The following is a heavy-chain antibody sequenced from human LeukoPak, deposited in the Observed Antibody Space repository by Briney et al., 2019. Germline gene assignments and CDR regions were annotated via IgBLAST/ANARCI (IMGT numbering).Heavy chain of an antibody. CDR2: ISWNSGSI. J-gene: IGHJ4*02. V-gene: IGHV3-9*01. CDR1: GFTFDDYA. D-gene: IGHD4-17*01. CDR3: AKDQGPLYGDYSSLDY. Sequence: GRSLRLSCAASGFTFDDYAMHWVRQAPGKGLEWVSGISWNSGSIGYADSVKGRFTISRDNAKNSLYLQMNSLRAEDTALYYCAKDQGPLYGDYSSLDYWGQGTLVTVSS.